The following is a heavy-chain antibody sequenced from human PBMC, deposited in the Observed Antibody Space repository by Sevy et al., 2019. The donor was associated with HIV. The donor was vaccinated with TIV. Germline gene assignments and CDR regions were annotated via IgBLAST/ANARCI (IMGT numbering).Heavy chain of an antibody. D-gene: IGHD1-7*01. CDR3: AREDWNYFRTYSYYGMDV. Sequence: GGSLRLSCAASGFTFSSYAMHWVRQAPGKGLEWVAVISYDGSNKYYADSVKGRFTISRDNSKNTRYLQMNSLRAEDTAVYYCAREDWNYFRTYSYYGMDVWGQGTTVTVSS. CDR1: GFTFSSYA. J-gene: IGHJ6*02. CDR2: ISYDGSNK. V-gene: IGHV3-30-3*01.